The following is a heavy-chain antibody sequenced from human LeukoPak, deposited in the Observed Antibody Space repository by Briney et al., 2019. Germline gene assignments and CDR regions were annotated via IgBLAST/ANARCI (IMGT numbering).Heavy chain of an antibody. J-gene: IGHJ6*03. V-gene: IGHV4-38-2*02. CDR3: ARAVYDSSGYYLHRFYYYYYMDV. CDR1: GYSISSGYY. Sequence: SETLSLTCTVSGYSISSGYYWGWIRQPPGKGLEWIGSIYHSGSTYYNPSLKSRVTISVDTSKNQFSLKLSSVTAADTAVYYCARAVYDSSGYYLHRFYYYYYMDVWGKGTTVTVSS. D-gene: IGHD3-22*01. CDR2: IYHSGST.